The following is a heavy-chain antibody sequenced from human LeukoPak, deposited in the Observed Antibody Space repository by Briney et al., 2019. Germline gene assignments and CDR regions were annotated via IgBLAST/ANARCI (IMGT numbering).Heavy chain of an antibody. V-gene: IGHV4-34*01. CDR1: GGSFSGYY. J-gene: IGHJ6*03. CDR2: INHSGST. Sequence: PSETLSLTCAVYGGSFSGYYWSWIRQPPGKGLEWIGEINHSGSTNYNPSLKSRVTISADTSKNQFSLKLSSVTAADTAVYYCARQRGSTYYYMDVWGKGTTVTVSS. CDR3: ARQRGSTYYYMDV. D-gene: IGHD5-12*01.